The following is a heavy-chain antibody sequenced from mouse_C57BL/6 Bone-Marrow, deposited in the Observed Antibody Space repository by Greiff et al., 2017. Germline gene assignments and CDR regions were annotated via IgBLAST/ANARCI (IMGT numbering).Heavy chain of an antibody. J-gene: IGHJ2*01. Sequence: VQLQQSGAELVRPGASVRLSCTASGFNIKDVYMHWVKQRPEQGLEWIGWIDPENGDTAYASKFQGKATITADTASNTAYLQLSSLTSEDTAVYYCTPYYDYFDYWGQGTTLTVSS. V-gene: IGHV14-4*01. D-gene: IGHD2-4*01. CDR2: IDPENGDT. CDR3: TPYYDYFDY. CDR1: GFNIKDVY.